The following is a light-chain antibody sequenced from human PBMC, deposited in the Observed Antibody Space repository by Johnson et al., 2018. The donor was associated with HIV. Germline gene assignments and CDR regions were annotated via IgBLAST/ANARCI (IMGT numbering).Light chain of an antibody. CDR2: DNY. J-gene: IGLJ1*01. CDR1: SSNIGNNY. Sequence: QSVLTQPPSVSAAPGQKVTISCSGSSSNIGNNYVSWYQQLPGTAPKLLIYDNYKRPSGIPYRFSGSKSGTSATLGITGLQTGDEADYYCGTWDSSLSAYVFGTGTKVTVL. CDR3: GTWDSSLSAYV. V-gene: IGLV1-51*01.